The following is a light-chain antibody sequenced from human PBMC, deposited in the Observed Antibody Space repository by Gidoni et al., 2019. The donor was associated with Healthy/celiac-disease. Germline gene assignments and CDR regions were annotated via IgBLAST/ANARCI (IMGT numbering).Light chain of an antibody. V-gene: IGKV1-5*01. CDR1: QSISSW. CDR2: DAS. J-gene: IGKJ2*01. Sequence: DIQMTQSPSTLSASVGDRVTITCRASQSISSWLAWYHQKPGKAPKLLIYDASSLESGVPSRFSVSGSGTEFTLTISSLQPDDFATYYCQQYNSYPYTFGQGTKLEIK. CDR3: QQYNSYPYT.